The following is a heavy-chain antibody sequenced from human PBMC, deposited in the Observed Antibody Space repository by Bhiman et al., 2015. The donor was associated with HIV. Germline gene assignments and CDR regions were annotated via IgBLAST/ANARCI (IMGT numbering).Heavy chain of an antibody. D-gene: IGHD3-10*01. V-gene: IGHV3-21*02. J-gene: IGHJ6*02. CDR1: GFTFSNYD. CDR3: ARDQAREVNGMDV. CDR2: ISSRSKYI. Sequence: EVQLVESGGGLVKPGGSPRLSCVASGFTFSNYDMNWVRQAPGKGLEWVSSISSRSKYIYYADSVKGRFTIYRDNAKNSLYLQMNSLRAEDTGVYNCARDQAREVNGMDVWGQGTTVTVSS.